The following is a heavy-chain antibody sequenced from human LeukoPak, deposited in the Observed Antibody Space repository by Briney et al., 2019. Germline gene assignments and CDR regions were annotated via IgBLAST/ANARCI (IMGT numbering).Heavy chain of an antibody. D-gene: IGHD2-15*01. V-gene: IGHV1-3*01. CDR2: MNAANGNT. J-gene: IGHJ6*03. CDR1: GYIFTDYA. CDR3: ARGRGTSGSNRDFYFYYYMDV. Sequence: VASVKVSCKASGYIFTDYAIHWLRQAPGQRPEWMGWMNAANGNTKYSQKFQGRITLIRDTSAATAYMELNSLRHDDLAVYYCARGRGTSGSNRDFYFYYYMDVWGKGTTVTVSS.